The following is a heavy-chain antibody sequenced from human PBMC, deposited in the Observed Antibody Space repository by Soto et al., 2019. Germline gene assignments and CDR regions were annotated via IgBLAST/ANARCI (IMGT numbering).Heavy chain of an antibody. CDR1: GFTFNSYS. CDR2: ISSSRSYI. D-gene: IGHD3-3*01. V-gene: IGHV3-21*01. J-gene: IGHJ5*02. Sequence: LRLSCAASGFTFNSYSMNWVRQAPGKGLEWVSSISSSRSYIYYADSVKGRFTISRDNAKSSLYLQMNSLRAEDTAVYYCARGGGYDFWSGYRNWFDPWGQGTLVTVSS. CDR3: ARGGGYDFWSGYRNWFDP.